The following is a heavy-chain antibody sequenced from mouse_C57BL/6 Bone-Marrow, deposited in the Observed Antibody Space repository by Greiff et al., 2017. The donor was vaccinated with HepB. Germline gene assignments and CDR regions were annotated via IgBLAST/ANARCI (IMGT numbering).Heavy chain of an antibody. J-gene: IGHJ4*01. Sequence: QVQLQQPGAELVKPGASVKLSCKASGYTFTSYWMHWVKQRPGQGLEWIGMIHPNSGSTNYNEKFKSKATLTVDKSSSTAYMQLSSLTSEDSAVYYCEREGVNWVYAMDYWGQGTSVTVSS. CDR1: GYTFTSYW. V-gene: IGHV1-64*01. CDR3: EREGVNWVYAMDY. D-gene: IGHD4-1*01. CDR2: IHPNSGST.